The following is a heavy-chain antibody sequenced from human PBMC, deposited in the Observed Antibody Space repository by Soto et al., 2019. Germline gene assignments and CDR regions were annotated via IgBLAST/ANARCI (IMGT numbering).Heavy chain of an antibody. D-gene: IGHD4-17*01. V-gene: IGHV1-69*02. J-gene: IGHJ5*02. CDR3: ARGVTTTVTTA. CDR1: GGTFSSYT. CDR2: IIPILGIA. Sequence: QVQLVQSGAEVKKPGSSVKVSCKASGGTFSSYTISWVRQAPGQGLEWMGRIIPILGIANYAQKLQRRVTITADKSTSTAYMELSSLRSEDTAVYYCARGVTTTVTTAWGQGTLVTVSS.